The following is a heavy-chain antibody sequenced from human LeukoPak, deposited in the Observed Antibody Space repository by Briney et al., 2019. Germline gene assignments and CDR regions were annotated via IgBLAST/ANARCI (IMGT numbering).Heavy chain of an antibody. D-gene: IGHD2-15*01. CDR3: ARDIYKQLLPD. Sequence: SETLSLTCAVSGASISNDYWWAWVRQPPGKGLEWIGEVYYTGDTNYNPPLKSRVTISADKSKNQFSLRLSSVTAADTAVYYCARDIYKQLLPDWGQGTLVTVSS. CDR2: VYYTGDT. V-gene: IGHV4-4*02. CDR1: GASISNDYW. J-gene: IGHJ4*02.